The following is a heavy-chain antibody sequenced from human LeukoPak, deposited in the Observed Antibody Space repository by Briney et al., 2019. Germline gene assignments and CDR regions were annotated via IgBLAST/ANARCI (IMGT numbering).Heavy chain of an antibody. V-gene: IGHV3-23*01. CDR3: AKDRLSDPYDFWSGYYRGDDY. CDR1: GFTFSSYA. D-gene: IGHD3-3*01. CDR2: ISGSGGST. J-gene: IGHJ4*02. Sequence: GGSLRLSCAASGFTFSSYAMSWVRQAPGKGLEWVSAISGSGGSTYYADSVKGRFTISRDNSKNTLYLQMNSLRAEDTAVYYCAKDRLSDPYDFWSGYYRGDDYWGQGMLVTVSS.